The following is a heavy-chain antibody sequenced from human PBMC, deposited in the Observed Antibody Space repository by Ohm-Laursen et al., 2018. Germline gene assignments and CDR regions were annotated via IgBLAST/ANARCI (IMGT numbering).Heavy chain of an antibody. CDR1: GDIFSSYA. J-gene: IGHJ4*02. Sequence: GASVKVSCKTSGDIFSSYAIHWVRQAPGQGLEYLGGIIPIFGTPDYAQSFQGRVTITTDDSTSTAYMELSSLRSEDTAIYYCVRGCLGGSCYTFDYWGQGTLLTVPS. V-gene: IGHV1-69*05. D-gene: IGHD2-15*01. CDR3: VRGCLGGSCYTFDY. CDR2: IIPIFGTP.